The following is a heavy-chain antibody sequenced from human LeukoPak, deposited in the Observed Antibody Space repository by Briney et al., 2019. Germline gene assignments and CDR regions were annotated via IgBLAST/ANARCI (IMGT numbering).Heavy chain of an antibody. D-gene: IGHD4-23*01. J-gene: IGHJ4*02. CDR1: GGSISSGGYS. CDR3: ARGSRRGGNDY. V-gene: IGHV4-30-2*01. Sequence: PSQTLSLTCAVSGGSISSGGYSWSWIRQPPGKGLEWIGYIYHSGSTYSNPSLKSRVTISVDRSKNQFSLKLSSVTAADTAVYYCARGSRRGGNDYWGQGTLVTVSS. CDR2: IYHSGST.